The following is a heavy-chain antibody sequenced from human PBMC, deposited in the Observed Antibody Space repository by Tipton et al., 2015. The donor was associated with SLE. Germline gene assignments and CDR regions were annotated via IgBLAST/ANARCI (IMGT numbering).Heavy chain of an antibody. V-gene: IGHV4-4*02. Sequence: TLSLTCTVSGGSSSSNWWSWVRQPPGKGLEWIGEIYHSVSTNYNPSLKSRATISVDTSKNQFALELSAVTAADTAVYYCARHRREHYTSSSSAFDIWGQGKSVTVSS. CDR1: GGSSSSNW. CDR2: IYHSVST. CDR3: ARHRREHYTSSSSAFDI. D-gene: IGHD6-6*01. J-gene: IGHJ3*02.